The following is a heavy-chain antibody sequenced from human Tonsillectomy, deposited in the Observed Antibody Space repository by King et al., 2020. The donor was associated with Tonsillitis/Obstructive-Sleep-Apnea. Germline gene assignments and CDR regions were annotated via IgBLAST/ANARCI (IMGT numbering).Heavy chain of an antibody. V-gene: IGHV3-23*04. CDR2: NSGGGNGK. CDR3: AKEGPGGQQLIWVDS. D-gene: IGHD6-13*01. CDR1: GFTFRNSA. J-gene: IGHJ4*02. Sequence: VQLVESGGGLVQPGGSLRLSCAASGFTFRNSAMGWVRPVPGKRLGWGSANSGGGNGKYYADSVRGRFSISRDNSKKTLYLQLNSLRADDTAPYYCAKEGPGGQQLIWVDSWGQGTLVTVSS.